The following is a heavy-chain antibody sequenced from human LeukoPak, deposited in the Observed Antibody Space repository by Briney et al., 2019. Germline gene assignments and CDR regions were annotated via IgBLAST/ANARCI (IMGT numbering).Heavy chain of an antibody. Sequence: SETLSLTCTVSGGSISSSTSYWSWIRQTPGKGLEWIGSVNYGGSTHYNPSLKSRVTISVDTSKNQFSLKLSSVTAADTAVYYCARGPFRRVPAALDPWGQGTLVTVSS. CDR3: ARGPFRRVPAALDP. CDR2: VNYGGST. CDR1: GGSISSSTSY. J-gene: IGHJ5*02. V-gene: IGHV4-39*01. D-gene: IGHD2-2*01.